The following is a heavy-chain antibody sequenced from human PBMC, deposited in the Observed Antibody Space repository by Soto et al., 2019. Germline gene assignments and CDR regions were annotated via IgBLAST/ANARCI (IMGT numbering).Heavy chain of an antibody. CDR1: GFTFSSHE. V-gene: IGHV3-48*03. J-gene: IGHJ4*02. CDR2: IDSSGSTI. Sequence: GGSLRLSCAASGFTFSSHEMNWVRQAPGKGLEWISYIDSSGSTIHYADSVKGRFSISRDNAKNSLYLQMNSLRADDTALYYCARGPLHDTRGYYHPYYFEHWARGKLVNVS. D-gene: IGHD3-22*01. CDR3: ARGPLHDTRGYYHPYYFEH.